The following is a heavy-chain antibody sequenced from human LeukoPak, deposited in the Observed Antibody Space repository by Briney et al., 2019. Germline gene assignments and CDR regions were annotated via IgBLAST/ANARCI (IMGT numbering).Heavy chain of an antibody. CDR1: GYTFTSYD. V-gene: IGHV1-8*01. Sequence: ASVKVSCKASGYTFTSYDINWVRQATGQGLEWMGWMNPNSGNTGYAQKFQGRVTMTRNTSISTAYMELSSLRSEDTAVYYCARGRVIMVRGAREYYFDYWGQGTLVTVSS. J-gene: IGHJ4*02. D-gene: IGHD3-10*01. CDR2: MNPNSGNT. CDR3: ARGRVIMVRGAREYYFDY.